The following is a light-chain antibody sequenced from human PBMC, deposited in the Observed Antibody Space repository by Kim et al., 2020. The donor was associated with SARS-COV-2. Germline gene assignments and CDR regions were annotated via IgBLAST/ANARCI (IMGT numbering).Light chain of an antibody. CDR1: QSVSSK. CDR3: LQYNDWPPLT. J-gene: IGKJ4*01. Sequence: SPGERVTLSCGASQSVSSKLAWDQQKPGQAPRLLIYEASTRATGIPARFSGSGSGTQFTLTISSLQSEDVALYYCLQYNDWPPLTFGGGTKVDIK. CDR2: EAS. V-gene: IGKV3-15*01.